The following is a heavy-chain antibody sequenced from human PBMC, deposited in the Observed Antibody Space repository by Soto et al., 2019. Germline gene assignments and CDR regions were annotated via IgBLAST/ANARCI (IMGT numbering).Heavy chain of an antibody. V-gene: IGHV3-30*18. Sequence: QVQLVESGGGVVQPGRSLRLSCAASGFSFSSYGMHWVRQAPGKGLEWVALISYDGSNKFYADSVKGRFTISRDNSKNTLYLQVSSRRAEDTAVYYCAKDLFSGGSYPNWFDPWGQGTLVTVSS. CDR2: ISYDGSNK. CDR1: GFSFSSYG. J-gene: IGHJ5*02. CDR3: AKDLFSGGSYPNWFDP. D-gene: IGHD1-26*01.